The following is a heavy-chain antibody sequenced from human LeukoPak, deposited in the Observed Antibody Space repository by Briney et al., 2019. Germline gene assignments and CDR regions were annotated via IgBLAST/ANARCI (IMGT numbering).Heavy chain of an antibody. CDR2: IYYKKNT. CDR3: ATAPILRGEGGEHYKYGMDV. CDR1: GGSISSSSAY. Sequence: PSETLSLACTVSGGSISSSSAYWGWIRQPPGKGLDWIGSIYYKKNTYYNPSLKSRVTISAATFKNHFSLKMTSVTAADTAVYYCATAPILRGEGGEHYKYGMDVWGQATTVIVSS. D-gene: IGHD2-2*02. V-gene: IGHV4-39*07. J-gene: IGHJ6*02.